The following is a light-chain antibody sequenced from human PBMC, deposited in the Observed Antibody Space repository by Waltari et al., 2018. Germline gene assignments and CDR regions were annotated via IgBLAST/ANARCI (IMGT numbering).Light chain of an antibody. CDR3: AACDDSLNAEV. CDR1: SPNIGSNT. Sequence: QSVLTQPPSASGAPGQRVTISCSGSSPNIGSNTVNWYQQLPGTAPKLLIYYNDQRPSGVPDRFSGSKSGTSASLAISGLQSEDEADYYCAACDDSLNAEVFGGGTKLTVL. J-gene: IGLJ3*02. V-gene: IGLV1-44*01. CDR2: YND.